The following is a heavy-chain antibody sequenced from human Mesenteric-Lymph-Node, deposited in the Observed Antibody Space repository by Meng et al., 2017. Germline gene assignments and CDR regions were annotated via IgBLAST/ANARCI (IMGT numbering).Heavy chain of an antibody. CDR3: ARGEDSSGYRTHDY. Sequence: VHVEESGPGLVKPSGTLSLTCAVSGGSISRSNWWSWVRQPPGKGLEWIGEIYHSGSTNYNPSLKSRVTISVDKSKNQFSLKLSSVTAADTAVYYCARGEDSSGYRTHDYWGQGTLVTVSS. CDR2: IYHSGST. D-gene: IGHD3-22*01. V-gene: IGHV4-4*02. J-gene: IGHJ4*02. CDR1: GGSISRSNW.